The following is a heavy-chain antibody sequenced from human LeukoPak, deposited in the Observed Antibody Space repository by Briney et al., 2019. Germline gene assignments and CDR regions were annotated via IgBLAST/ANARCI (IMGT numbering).Heavy chain of an antibody. D-gene: IGHD6-13*01. V-gene: IGHV4-39*07. J-gene: IGHJ6*03. Sequence: SETLSLTCTVSGGSISSSSYYWGWIRQPPGKGLEWIGSIYYSGSTYYNPSLKSRVTVSVDTSKNQFSLKLRSVTAADTAVYYCARVRSHKVAAAGTFIYYYYMDVWGKGTTVTISS. CDR3: ARVRSHKVAAAGTFIYYYYMDV. CDR1: GGSISSSSYY. CDR2: IYYSGST.